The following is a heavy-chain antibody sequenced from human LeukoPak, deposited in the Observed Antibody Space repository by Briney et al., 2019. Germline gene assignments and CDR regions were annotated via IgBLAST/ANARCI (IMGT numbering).Heavy chain of an antibody. J-gene: IGHJ4*02. D-gene: IGHD3-10*01. V-gene: IGHV4-34*01. CDR1: GGSFSGYY. Sequence: PSETLSLTCAVYGGSFSGYYWSWIRHPPGKGLELIGEINHSGSTNYNPSLKSRVTISVDTSKNQFSLKLSSVTAADTAVYYCARGKYYYGSGSYLVDYWGQGTLVTVSS. CDR2: INHSGST. CDR3: ARGKYYYGSGSYLVDY.